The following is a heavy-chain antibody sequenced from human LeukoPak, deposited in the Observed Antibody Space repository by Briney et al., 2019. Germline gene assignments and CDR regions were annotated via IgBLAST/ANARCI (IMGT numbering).Heavy chain of an antibody. Sequence: GGSLRLSCVASGFPFKGYWMTWVRQSPGKGLDWVANIKPDGSETNYLDSVKGRFTISRDNARDSLFLEMNNLRVDDTAVYYCARDGGELWPLDEWGQGILLTVSS. J-gene: IGHJ4*02. V-gene: IGHV3-7*01. CDR1: GFPFKGYW. CDR2: IKPDGSET. D-gene: IGHD3-10*01. CDR3: ARDGGELWPLDE.